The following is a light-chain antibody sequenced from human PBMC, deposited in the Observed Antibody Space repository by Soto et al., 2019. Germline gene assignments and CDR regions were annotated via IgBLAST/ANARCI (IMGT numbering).Light chain of an antibody. J-gene: IGLJ1*01. CDR2: EVD. CDR3: KSYAVGSTYV. CDR1: GSDIGYFNY. Sequence: QSALTQPASVSRSPGQSITISCTGTGSDIGYFNYVSWYQQQPGKAPKLMIYEVDNRPSGVSIRFSGSKSGSTASLTISGLQAEDEADYYCKSYAVGSTYVFGTGTKVTVL. V-gene: IGLV2-14*01.